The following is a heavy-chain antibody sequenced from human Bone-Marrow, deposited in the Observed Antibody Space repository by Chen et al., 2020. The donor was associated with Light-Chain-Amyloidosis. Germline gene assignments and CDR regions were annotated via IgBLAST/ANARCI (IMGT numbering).Heavy chain of an antibody. V-gene: IGHV3-33*01. J-gene: IGHJ6*02. D-gene: IGHD6-6*01. CDR2: IWYDGSNK. Sequence: QVQLVESGGGVVQPGRSPRPPCAASGFTFSSYGMHWVRQAPGKGLGWVAVIWYDGSNKYYADSVKGRFTISRDNSKNTLYLQMNSLRAEDTAVYYCARSPFDSSSSLYYYYYGMDVWGQGTTVTVSS. CDR3: ARSPFDSSSSLYYYYYGMDV. CDR1: GFTFSSYG.